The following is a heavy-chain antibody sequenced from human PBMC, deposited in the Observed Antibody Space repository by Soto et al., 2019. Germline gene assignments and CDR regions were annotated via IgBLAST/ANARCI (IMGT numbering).Heavy chain of an antibody. J-gene: IGHJ6*02. CDR3: ARPGYGDYRGYYYGMDV. Sequence: GESLKISCKGSGYSSTSYWISWVRQMPGKGLEWMGRIDPSDSYTNYSPSFQGHVTISADKSISTTYLQWSSLKASDTSMYYCARPGYGDYRGYYYGMDVWGQGTTVTVSS. CDR2: IDPSDSYT. D-gene: IGHD4-17*01. CDR1: GYSSTSYW. V-gene: IGHV5-10-1*01.